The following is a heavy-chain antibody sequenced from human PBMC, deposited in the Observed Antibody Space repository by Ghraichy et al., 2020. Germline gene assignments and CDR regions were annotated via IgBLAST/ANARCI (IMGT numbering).Heavy chain of an antibody. CDR3: ATTEGYSYGYLDY. Sequence: KVSCKASGGTFSSYAISWVRQAPGQGLEWMGGIIPIFGTANYAQKFQGRVTITADESTSTAYMELSSLRSEDTAVYYCATTEGYSYGYLDYWGQGTLVTVSS. V-gene: IGHV1-69*01. D-gene: IGHD5-18*01. CDR1: GGTFSSYA. CDR2: IIPIFGTA. J-gene: IGHJ4*02.